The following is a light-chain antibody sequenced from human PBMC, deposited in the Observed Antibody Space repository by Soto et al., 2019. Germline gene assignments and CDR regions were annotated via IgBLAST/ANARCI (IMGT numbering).Light chain of an antibody. CDR2: AAS. J-gene: IGKJ1*01. Sequence: DIQLTQSPSFLAPAIGESVTITFRASQGISTYLNWYQQKPGKAPKLLIYAASSLQSGVPSRFSGSGSETDFTLTISSLQPEDFATYSCQQSYSTTWTFGQGTTVDIK. CDR1: QGISTY. V-gene: IGKV1-39*01. CDR3: QQSYSTTWT.